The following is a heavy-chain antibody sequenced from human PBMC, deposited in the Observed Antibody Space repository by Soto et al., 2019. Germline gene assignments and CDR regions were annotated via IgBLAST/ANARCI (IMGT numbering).Heavy chain of an antibody. CDR2: INPDGSAT. Sequence: GGSLRLSCAASGFTFSSYLMHWVRQAPGKGLVWVSRINPDGSATNYADSVKGRFTISRDNAKNTLYLQMNSLRAEDTAVFYCGRGGSDSPMAPGYWGQGTLVTVSS. CDR1: GFTFSSYL. V-gene: IGHV3-74*01. J-gene: IGHJ4*02. CDR3: GRGGSDSPMAPGY. D-gene: IGHD5-18*01.